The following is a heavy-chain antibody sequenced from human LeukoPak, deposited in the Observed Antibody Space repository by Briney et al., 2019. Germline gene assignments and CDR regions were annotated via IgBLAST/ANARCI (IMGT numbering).Heavy chain of an antibody. Sequence: GGSLRLSCAASGFTFDDYAMHWVRQAPGKGLEWVSGISWNSGSIGYADSVKGRFTISRDNSKNTLYLQMNSLRAEDTAVYYCAKDLAGRPYYFDYWGQGTLVTVSS. V-gene: IGHV3-9*01. CDR3: AKDLAGRPYYFDY. CDR2: ISWNSGSI. D-gene: IGHD1-1*01. J-gene: IGHJ4*02. CDR1: GFTFDDYA.